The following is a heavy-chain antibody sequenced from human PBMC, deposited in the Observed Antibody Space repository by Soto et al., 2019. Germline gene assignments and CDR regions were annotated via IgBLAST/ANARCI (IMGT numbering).Heavy chain of an antibody. V-gene: IGHV3-23*01. Sequence: DVQLLESGGGLVQPGGSLTLSCAASRFTFSDFAMSWVRQAPGKGLEWVSSIGGGGTDTYYADSVKGRFTIARDNSKNTLYLQMDGLRDEDTAVYYCAKYAVPYNGKWDWFDSWGQGTLVIVSS. CDR2: IGGGGTDT. CDR1: RFTFSDFA. J-gene: IGHJ5*01. D-gene: IGHD1-20*01. CDR3: AKYAVPYNGKWDWFDS.